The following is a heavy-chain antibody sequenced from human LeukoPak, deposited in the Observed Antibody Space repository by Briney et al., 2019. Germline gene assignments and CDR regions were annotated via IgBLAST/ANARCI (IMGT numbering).Heavy chain of an antibody. CDR3: ARDANDILTGYGNWFDP. CDR2: ISYDGSNK. Sequence: GGSLRLSCAASGFTFSTHPMHWVRQAPGKGLEGVAVISYDGSNKYYADSVKGRFTISRDNSKNTLYLQMNSLRAEDTAVYYCARDANDILTGYGNWFDPWGQGTLVTVSS. CDR1: GFTFSTHP. V-gene: IGHV3-30*04. D-gene: IGHD3-9*01. J-gene: IGHJ5*02.